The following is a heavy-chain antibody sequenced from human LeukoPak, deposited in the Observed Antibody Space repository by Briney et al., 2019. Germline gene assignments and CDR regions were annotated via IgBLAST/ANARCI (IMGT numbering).Heavy chain of an antibody. CDR1: GYSISNGYY. V-gene: IGHV4-38-2*01. CDR2: LYHSDSA. Sequence: SETLSLTCAVSGYSISNGYYWVWIRQPPGRGLEWIGSLYHSDSAYYNTSLRSRVSMSVDTSKNQFSLTLSLVTAADTAVYYCARQHDSYYYYYIDAWGSGTTVTVSS. J-gene: IGHJ6*03. CDR3: ARQHDSYYYYYIDA.